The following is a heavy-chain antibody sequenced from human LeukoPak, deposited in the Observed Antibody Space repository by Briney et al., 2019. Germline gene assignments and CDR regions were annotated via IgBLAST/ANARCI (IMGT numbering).Heavy chain of an antibody. J-gene: IGHJ5*02. D-gene: IGHD3-10*01. CDR1: GFTFSSYA. CDR2: IYSGGST. V-gene: IGHV3-66*01. Sequence: GGSLRLSCAASGFTFSSYAMSWVSQAPGKGLEWVSVIYSGGSTYYADSVKGRFTISRDNSKNTLYLQMNSLRAEDTAVYYCARGVTGDDYYGSGGNWFDPWGQGTLVTVSS. CDR3: ARGVTGDDYYGSGGNWFDP.